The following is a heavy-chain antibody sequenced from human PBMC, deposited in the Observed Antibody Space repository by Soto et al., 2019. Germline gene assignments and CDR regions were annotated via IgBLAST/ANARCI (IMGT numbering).Heavy chain of an antibody. V-gene: IGHV1-3*01. CDR1: GYTFTSYA. CDR3: ARAPAAAGTWAAFDI. D-gene: IGHD6-13*01. CDR2: INAGNGNT. Sequence: ASVKVSCKASGYTFTSYAMHWVRQAPGQRLEWMGWINAGNGNTKYSQKFQGRVTITRDTSASTAYMELSSLRSEDTAVYYCARAPAAAGTWAAFDIWGQGTMVTVSS. J-gene: IGHJ3*02.